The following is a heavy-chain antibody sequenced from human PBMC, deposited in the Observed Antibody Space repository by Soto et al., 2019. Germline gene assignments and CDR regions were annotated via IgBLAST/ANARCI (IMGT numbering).Heavy chain of an antibody. CDR3: AKDLTTNDRDGYNYYCYYGMDV. Sequence: GGSLRLSCAASGFTFSSYGMHWVRQAPGKGLEWVAVISYDGSNKYYADSVKGRFTISRDNSKNTLYLQMNSLRAEDTAVYYCAKDLTTNDRDGYNYYCYYGMDVWGQGTTVTVSS. V-gene: IGHV3-30*18. CDR1: GFTFSSYG. D-gene: IGHD5-12*01. J-gene: IGHJ6*02. CDR2: ISYDGSNK.